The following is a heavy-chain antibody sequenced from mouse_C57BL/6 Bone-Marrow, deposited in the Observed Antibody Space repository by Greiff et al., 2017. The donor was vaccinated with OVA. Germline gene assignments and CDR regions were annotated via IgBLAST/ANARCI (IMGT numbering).Heavy chain of an antibody. J-gene: IGHJ2*01. D-gene: IGHD1-1*01. V-gene: IGHV14-4*01. Sequence: VQLQQSGAELVRPGASVKLSCTASGFNIKDDYMHWVKQRPEQGLEWIGWIDPENGDTEYASKFQGKATITADTSSNTAYLQLSSLTSEDTAVYYCATAIRNYSGSSVDYWGQGTTLTVSS. CDR3: ATAIRNYSGSSVDY. CDR1: GFNIKDDY. CDR2: IDPENGDT.